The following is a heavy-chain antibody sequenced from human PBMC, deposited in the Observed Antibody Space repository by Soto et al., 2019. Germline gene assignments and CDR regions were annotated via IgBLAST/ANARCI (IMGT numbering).Heavy chain of an antibody. CDR3: ARSSTTITGTAADFDY. CDR1: GGSISSGGYY. Sequence: SETLSLTCTVSGGSISSGGYYWSWIRQHPGKGLEWIGYIYYSGSTCYNPSLKSRVTISVDTSKNQFSLKLSSVTAADTAVYYCARSSTTITGTAADFDYWGQGTLVTVSS. CDR2: IYYSGST. D-gene: IGHD1-20*01. V-gene: IGHV4-31*03. J-gene: IGHJ4*02.